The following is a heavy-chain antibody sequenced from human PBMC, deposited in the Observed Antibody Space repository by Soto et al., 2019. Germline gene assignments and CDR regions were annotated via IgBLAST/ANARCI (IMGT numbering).Heavy chain of an antibody. CDR3: ARDVRDSSGYYFDY. CDR2: ISYDGSNK. Sequence: GGSLRLSCAASGFTFSSYAMHWVRQAPGKGLEWVAVISYDGSNKYYADSVKGRFTISRDNSKNTLYLQMNSLRAEDTAVYYCARDVRDSSGYYFDYWGQGTLVTVSS. V-gene: IGHV3-30-3*01. CDR1: GFTFSSYA. J-gene: IGHJ4*02. D-gene: IGHD3-22*01.